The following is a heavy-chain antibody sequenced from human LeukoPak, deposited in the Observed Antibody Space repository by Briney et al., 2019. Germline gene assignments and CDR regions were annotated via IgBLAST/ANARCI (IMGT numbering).Heavy chain of an antibody. J-gene: IGHJ4*02. CDR1: GYTFTSYA. Sequence: ASVKVSCKASGYTFTSYAMNWVRQAPGQGLEWMGWINTNTGNPTYAQGFTGRFVFSLDTSASTACLQISSLKAEDTAVYYCARLSPIGYCSGGSCYSWDYWGQGTLVTVSS. CDR2: INTNTGNP. CDR3: ARLSPIGYCSGGSCYSWDY. V-gene: IGHV7-4-1*02. D-gene: IGHD2-15*01.